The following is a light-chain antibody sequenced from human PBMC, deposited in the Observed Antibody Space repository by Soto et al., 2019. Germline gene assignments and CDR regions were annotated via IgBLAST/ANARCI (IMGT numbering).Light chain of an antibody. Sequence: EIVMTQSPATLSVSPGERATLSCRASQSVSSNLAWYQQKPGQAPRLLIYGASTRATGIPARFSGSGSGTDFTLPISSLQSEDFTVSYCQQYNNWPRTFGQGPKVEIK. CDR2: GAS. V-gene: IGKV3-15*01. CDR3: QQYNNWPRT. CDR1: QSVSSN. J-gene: IGKJ1*01.